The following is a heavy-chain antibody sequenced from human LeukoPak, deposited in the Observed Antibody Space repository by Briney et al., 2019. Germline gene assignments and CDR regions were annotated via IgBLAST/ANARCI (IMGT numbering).Heavy chain of an antibody. J-gene: IGHJ4*02. V-gene: IGHV4-59*01. Sequence: SETLSLTCTVSSGSISSYYWSWIRQPPGKGLEWVGYISYSGSTNYNPSLKSRVTISVDTSKNQFSLKLSSVTAADTAVYYCARERRSGTYFYFDYWGQGTLVTVSS. CDR2: ISYSGST. D-gene: IGHD1-26*01. CDR3: ARERRSGTYFYFDY. CDR1: SGSISSYY.